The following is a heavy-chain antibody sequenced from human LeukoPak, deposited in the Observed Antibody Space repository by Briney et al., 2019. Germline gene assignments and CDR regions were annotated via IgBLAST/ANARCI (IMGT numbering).Heavy chain of an antibody. Sequence: GGSLRLSCAASGFTFSSYGMHWVRQAPGKELEWVAVISYDGSNKYYADSVKGRFTISRDNSKNTLYLQMNSLRAEDTAVYYCAKDVSQRRDGYNYFDYWGQGTLVTVSS. CDR3: AKDVSQRRDGYNYFDY. CDR2: ISYDGSNK. V-gene: IGHV3-30*18. CDR1: GFTFSSYG. J-gene: IGHJ4*02. D-gene: IGHD5-24*01.